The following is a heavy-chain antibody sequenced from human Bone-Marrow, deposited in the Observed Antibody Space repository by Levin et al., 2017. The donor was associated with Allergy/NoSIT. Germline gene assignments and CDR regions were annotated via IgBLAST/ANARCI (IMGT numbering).Heavy chain of an antibody. D-gene: IGHD5-18*01. CDR1: GYTFSDYT. CDR3: ARLGARGYSYGYGFDY. CDR2: INAGKGDT. J-gene: IGHJ4*02. Sequence: PGASVKVSCKASGYTFSDYTIHWVRQAPGQRLEWMGWINAGKGDTKSSQKFQDRVTITGDTSASTAYMELSSLRSEDTAVYLCARLGARGYSYGYGFDYWGQGTPVTVSS. V-gene: IGHV1-3*01.